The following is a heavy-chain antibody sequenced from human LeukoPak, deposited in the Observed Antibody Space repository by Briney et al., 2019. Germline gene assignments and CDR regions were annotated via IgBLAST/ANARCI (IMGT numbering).Heavy chain of an antibody. Sequence: GASVKVSCKASGYTFTSYDLNWVRQATGQGLEWIGWMNPNSGNTGYAQKFQGRVTLTRSISISTAYMELRSLTSEGTAVYYCARDYGGNSGWFDPWGQGTLVTVSS. D-gene: IGHD4-23*01. CDR3: ARDYGGNSGWFDP. CDR2: MNPNSGNT. CDR1: GYTFTSYD. J-gene: IGHJ5*02. V-gene: IGHV1-8*01.